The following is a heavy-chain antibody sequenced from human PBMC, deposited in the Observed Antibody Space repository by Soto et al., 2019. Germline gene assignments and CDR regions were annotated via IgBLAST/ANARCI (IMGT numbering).Heavy chain of an antibody. CDR1: GGSISSYY. J-gene: IGHJ3*02. V-gene: IGHV4-4*07. CDR3: ARDKGDSGGNYDAFDI. Sequence: SETLSLTCTVSGGSISSYYWSWIRQPAGKGLEWIGRIYTSGSTNYNPSLKSRVTMSVDTSKNQFSLKLSSVTAADTAVYSCARDKGDSGGNYDAFDIWGQGTMVTVSS. CDR2: IYTSGST. D-gene: IGHD4-17*01.